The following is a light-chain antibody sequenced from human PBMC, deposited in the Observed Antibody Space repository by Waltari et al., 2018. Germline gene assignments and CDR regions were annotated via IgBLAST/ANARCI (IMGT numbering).Light chain of an antibody. V-gene: IGLV1-40*01. J-gene: IGLJ2*01. CDR2: GNK. CDR3: QSYDSSLSGVV. CDR1: SSHIGAPYD. Sequence: QSVLTQPPSVSGAPGHRVTISRTGSSSHIGAPYDVHWYRHLPGTAPRLLIYGNKHRPSGVPDRFSGSKSGTSASLAITGLQAEDEADYYCQSYDSSLSGVVFGGGTKLTVL.